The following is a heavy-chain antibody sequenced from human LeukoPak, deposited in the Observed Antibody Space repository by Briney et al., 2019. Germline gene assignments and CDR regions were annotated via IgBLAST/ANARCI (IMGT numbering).Heavy chain of an antibody. V-gene: IGHV3-72*01. CDR2: TRNKANSFTT. CDR1: GFTFSDHF. Sequence: GGSLRLSCAASGFTFSDHFMDWVRQAPGKGLEWVGRTRNKANSFTTEYAVSVKGRFTILRDDSKNSLYLQMNSLKTEDTAVYYCARANVAGFDYWGQGTLVTVSS. J-gene: IGHJ4*02. CDR3: ARANVAGFDY.